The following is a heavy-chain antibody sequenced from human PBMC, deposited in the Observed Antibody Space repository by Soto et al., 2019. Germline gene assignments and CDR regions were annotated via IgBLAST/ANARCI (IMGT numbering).Heavy chain of an antibody. Sequence: PSETLSLTCSVSGGSLSAFYWTWIRQPPGKGLEWIGYIYSSATTNYSPSLRGRVSMSTDTSRKEFSLRLTSVTPADTAVYYCAGGSGSFPARFDSWGQGTQVTVSS. CDR2: IYSSATT. V-gene: IGHV4-59*01. CDR1: GGSLSAFY. J-gene: IGHJ4*02. CDR3: AGGSGSFPARFDS. D-gene: IGHD3-10*01.